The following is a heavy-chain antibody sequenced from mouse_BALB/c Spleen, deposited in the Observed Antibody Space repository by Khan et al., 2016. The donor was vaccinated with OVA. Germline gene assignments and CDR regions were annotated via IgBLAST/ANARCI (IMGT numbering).Heavy chain of an antibody. CDR1: GYTFTNYG. CDR3: ARSNSYWYFDV. V-gene: IGHV9-3-1*01. Sequence: QIQLVQSGPELKKPGETVKISCKASGYTFTNYGMNWVKQAPGKGLKWMGWINTYTGEPTYADDFKGRSAFSLETSASTAYLQSKNLKSEDTATYFCARSNSYWYFDVWGAGTTVTVSS. J-gene: IGHJ1*01. CDR2: INTYTGEP. D-gene: IGHD4-1*02.